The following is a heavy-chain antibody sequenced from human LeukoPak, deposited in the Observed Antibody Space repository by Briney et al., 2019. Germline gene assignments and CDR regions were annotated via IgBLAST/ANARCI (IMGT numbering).Heavy chain of an antibody. Sequence: SVKVSCKASGGTFSSYAISWVRQAPGQGLEWMGGIIPIFGTANYAQKFQGRVTITADESASTAYMELSSLRSEDTAVYYCARGNTYYDILTGYWSGYYFDYWGQGTLVTVSS. CDR2: IIPIFGTA. V-gene: IGHV1-69*01. CDR3: ARGNTYYDILTGYWSGYYFDY. D-gene: IGHD3-9*01. CDR1: GGTFSSYA. J-gene: IGHJ4*02.